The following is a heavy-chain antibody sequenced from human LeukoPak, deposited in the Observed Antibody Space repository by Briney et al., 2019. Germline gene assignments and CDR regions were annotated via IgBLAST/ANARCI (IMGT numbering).Heavy chain of an antibody. Sequence: PGGSLRLSCAASGFTFSSYEMNWVRQAPGKGLEWVSYISSSGSTIYYADSVKGRFTISRDNAKNSLHLQMNSLRAEDTAVYYCARWYYYDSSGYPDAFDIWGQGTMVTVSS. V-gene: IGHV3-48*03. D-gene: IGHD3-22*01. CDR2: ISSSGSTI. J-gene: IGHJ3*02. CDR1: GFTFSSYE. CDR3: ARWYYYDSSGYPDAFDI.